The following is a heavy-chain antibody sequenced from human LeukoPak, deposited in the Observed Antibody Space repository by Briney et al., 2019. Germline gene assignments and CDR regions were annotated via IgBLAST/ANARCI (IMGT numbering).Heavy chain of an antibody. V-gene: IGHV4-61*02. CDR3: AREFNSGSYYGYYFDY. Sequence: SETLSLTCTVSGGSISSGSYYWSWIRQPAGKGLEWIGRIYTSGSTNYNPSLKSRVTISVDTSKNQFSLKLSSVTAADTAVYYCAREFNSGSYYGYYFDYWGQGTLVTVSS. D-gene: IGHD1-26*01. CDR2: IYTSGST. J-gene: IGHJ4*02. CDR1: GGSISSGSYY.